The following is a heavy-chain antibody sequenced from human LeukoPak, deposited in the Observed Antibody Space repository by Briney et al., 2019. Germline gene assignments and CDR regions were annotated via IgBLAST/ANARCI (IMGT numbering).Heavy chain of an antibody. D-gene: IGHD3-3*01. J-gene: IGHJ4*01. CDR2: INRDGSEK. CDR3: ATYQSWSCYNNAY. V-gene: IGHV3-7*03. CDR1: GFTLSSRW. Sequence: GGSLRLSCVVSGFTLSSRWMMWVRQAPGEGLEWMTNINRDGSEKNYVDSVKGRFTITRDNAENSLYLQMNSLKVEDTAIYYCATYQSWSCYNNAYWGQGTLVTVSS.